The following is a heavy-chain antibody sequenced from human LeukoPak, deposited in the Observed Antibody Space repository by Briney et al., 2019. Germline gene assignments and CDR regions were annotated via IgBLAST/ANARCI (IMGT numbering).Heavy chain of an antibody. D-gene: IGHD3-3*01. J-gene: IGHJ3*02. V-gene: IGHV4-34*01. CDR1: GGSFSGYY. CDR2: INHSGST. CDR3: ARFLRDFWSGAHDAFDI. Sequence: PSETLSLTCAVYGGSFSGYYWIWIRQPPGKGLEWIGEINHSGSTNYNPSLKSRVTISVDTSKNQFSLKLSSVTAADTAVYYCARFLRDFWSGAHDAFDIWGQGTMVTVSS.